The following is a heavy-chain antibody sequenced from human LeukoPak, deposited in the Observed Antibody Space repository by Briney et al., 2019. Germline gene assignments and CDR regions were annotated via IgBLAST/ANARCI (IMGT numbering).Heavy chain of an antibody. D-gene: IGHD4-17*01. CDR3: ARSSVTTDYYYMDV. J-gene: IGHJ6*03. CDR1: GGPFSSYA. CDR2: IIPIFGTA. Sequence: SVKVSCKASGGPFSSYAISWVRQAPGQGLEWMGGIIPIFGTANYAQKFQGRVTITTDESTSTAYMELSGLRSEDTAVYYCARSSVTTDYYYMDVWGKGTTVTVSS. V-gene: IGHV1-69*05.